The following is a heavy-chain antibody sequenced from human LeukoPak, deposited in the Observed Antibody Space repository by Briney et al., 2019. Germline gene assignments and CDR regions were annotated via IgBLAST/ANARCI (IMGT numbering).Heavy chain of an antibody. Sequence: SETLSLNCTVSAGAVSSGSFDWSWIRQPPGKGLQWTGYIYYSGSTNYNPSLNYNPPLKSRVTISIDTSKNQFSLKLSSVTAADTAFYYCARATAWYKLNVWGQGTLVTVSS. CDR1: AGAVSSGSFD. J-gene: IGHJ4*02. V-gene: IGHV4-61*01. CDR3: ARATAWYKLNV. D-gene: IGHD1-1*01. CDR2: IYYSGST.